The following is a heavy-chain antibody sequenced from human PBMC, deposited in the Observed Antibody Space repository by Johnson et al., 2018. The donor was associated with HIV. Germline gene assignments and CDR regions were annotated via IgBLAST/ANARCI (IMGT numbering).Heavy chain of an antibody. D-gene: IGHD2-15*01. CDR3: ARACSGGSCYEEKSPDAFDI. Sequence: VQLVESGGGLIQPGGSLRLSCAASGFTFSNFWMSWVRQAPGKGLEWVAVIDSGGSTYYADSVQGRFTISRDNSKNTLYLQMNSLQAEDAAVYYCARACSGGSCYEEKSPDAFDIWGQGTMVTVSS. V-gene: IGHV3-66*01. J-gene: IGHJ3*02. CDR1: GFTFSNFW. CDR2: IDSGGST.